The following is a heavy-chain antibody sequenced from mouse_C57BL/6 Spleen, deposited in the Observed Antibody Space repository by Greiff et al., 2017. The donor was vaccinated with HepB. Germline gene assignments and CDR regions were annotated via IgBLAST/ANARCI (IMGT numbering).Heavy chain of an antibody. CDR3: ARATTVVAPFAY. CDR2: ISYDGSN. D-gene: IGHD1-1*01. V-gene: IGHV3-6*01. J-gene: IGHJ3*01. CDR1: GYSITSGYY. Sequence: EVQLVESGPGLVKPSQSLSLTCSVTGYSITSGYYWNWIRQFPGNKLEWMGYISYDGSNNYNPSLKNRISITRDTSTNQFFLKLNSVTTEDTATYYCARATTVVAPFAYWGQGTLVTVSA.